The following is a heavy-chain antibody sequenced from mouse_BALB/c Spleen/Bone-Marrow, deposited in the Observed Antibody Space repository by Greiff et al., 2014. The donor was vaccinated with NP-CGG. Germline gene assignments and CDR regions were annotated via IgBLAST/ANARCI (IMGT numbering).Heavy chain of an antibody. CDR1: GFSLTSYG. D-gene: IGHD2-2*01. CDR3: ARDRGFGYDRTMDS. J-gene: IGHJ4*01. Sequence: VKLMESGPGLAAPSQSLSITCTVSGFSLTSYGVHWVRQPPGKGLEWLGVIWAGGSTNYNSALMSRLSISKDNSKSQVFLKMNSLQTDDTAMYYCARDRGFGYDRTMDSWGQGTSVTVSS. V-gene: IGHV2-9*02. CDR2: IWAGGST.